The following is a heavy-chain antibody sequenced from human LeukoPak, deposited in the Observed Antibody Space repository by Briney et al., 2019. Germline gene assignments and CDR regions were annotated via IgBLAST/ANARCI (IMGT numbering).Heavy chain of an antibody. Sequence: MAGGSLRLSCAASGFIVSGYEMNWVRQAPGKGLEWVSFIASDGTIYYADSVRGRFTISRDSAKNSLYLQMNSLRAEDTALYYCAKDVKFNRLNYIDYWGQGTLVTVSS. CDR1: GFIVSGYE. D-gene: IGHD1-14*01. CDR3: AKDVKFNRLNYIDY. J-gene: IGHJ4*02. CDR2: IASDGTI. V-gene: IGHV3-69-1*01.